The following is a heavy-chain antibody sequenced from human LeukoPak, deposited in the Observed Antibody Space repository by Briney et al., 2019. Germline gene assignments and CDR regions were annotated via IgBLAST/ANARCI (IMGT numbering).Heavy chain of an antibody. V-gene: IGHV4-38-2*01. D-gene: IGHD3-22*01. J-gene: IGHJ4*02. Sequence: PSQTLSLTCAVSGYSISNGYYWGWIRQPPGKGLEWIGSIDHSGNTFYNPSLKSRVTISVDTSKNQFSLKLSSVTAADTAVYYCARPPYYYDSSGSLWGQGTLVTVSS. CDR2: IDHSGNT. CDR1: GYSISNGYY. CDR3: ARPPYYYDSSGSL.